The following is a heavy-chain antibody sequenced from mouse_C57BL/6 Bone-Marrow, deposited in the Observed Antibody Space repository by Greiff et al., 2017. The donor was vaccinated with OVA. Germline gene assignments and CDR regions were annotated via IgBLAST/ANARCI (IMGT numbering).Heavy chain of an antibody. Sequence: QVQLQQSGAELVKPGASVKLSCKVSGYTFTEYTIHWVKQRSGRGLEWIGWFYPGSGSLKYNEKFKDKAPLTADKSTRTVYMELRILTSEDSAVYCCARHEERDLLFAWFAYWGQGTLVTVSA. D-gene: IGHD2-1*01. V-gene: IGHV1-62-2*01. CDR2: FYPGSGSL. CDR1: GYTFTEYT. J-gene: IGHJ3*01. CDR3: ARHEERDLLFAWFAY.